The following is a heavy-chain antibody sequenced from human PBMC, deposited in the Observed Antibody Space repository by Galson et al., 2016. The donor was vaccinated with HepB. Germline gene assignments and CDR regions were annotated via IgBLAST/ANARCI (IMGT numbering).Heavy chain of an antibody. V-gene: IGHV6-1*01. D-gene: IGHD6-19*01. CDR2: TYYRSKWYN. J-gene: IGHJ4*02. Sequence: CAISGDSVSSNIATWNWIRQSPSRGLEWLGRTYYRSKWYNDYAVSVKSRITINPDTSKNQFSLQLNSVTPEDTAVYYCARGHKIGWLDTGLDYWGQGTLVTVSS. CDR1: GDSVSSNIAT. CDR3: ARGHKIGWLDTGLDY.